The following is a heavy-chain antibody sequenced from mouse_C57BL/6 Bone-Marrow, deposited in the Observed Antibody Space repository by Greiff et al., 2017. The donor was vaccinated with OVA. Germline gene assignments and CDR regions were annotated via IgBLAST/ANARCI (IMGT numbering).Heavy chain of an antibody. J-gene: IGHJ3*01. CDR3: ARFYYDYPWFAY. CDR1: GYTFTSYW. CDR2: IDPSDSYT. D-gene: IGHD2-4*01. V-gene: IGHV1-69*01. Sequence: QVQLQQPGAELVMPGASVKLSCKASGYTFTSYWMHWVKQRPGQGLEWIGEIDPSDSYTNYNQKFKGKSTLTVDKSPSTAYMQLSSLTSEDSAVYYCARFYYDYPWFAYWGQGTLVTVSA.